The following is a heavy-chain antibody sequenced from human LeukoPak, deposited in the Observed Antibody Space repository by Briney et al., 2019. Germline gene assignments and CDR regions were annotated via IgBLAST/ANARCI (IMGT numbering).Heavy chain of an antibody. CDR2: IYYRGST. CDR1: GGSISSYY. CDR3: ARVVVVVAATQGNYYYYYMDV. V-gene: IGHV4-59*01. J-gene: IGHJ6*03. Sequence: SETLSLTCTVSGGSISSYYCSWIRQPPGKGLEWIGYIYYRGSTNYNPSLKSRVTISVDTSKNQFCLKLSSVTAADTAVYYCARVVVVVAATQGNYYYYYMDVWGKGTTVTVSS. D-gene: IGHD2-15*01.